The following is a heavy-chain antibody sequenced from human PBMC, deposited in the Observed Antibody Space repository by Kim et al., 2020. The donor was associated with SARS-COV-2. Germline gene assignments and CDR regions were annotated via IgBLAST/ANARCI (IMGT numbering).Heavy chain of an antibody. CDR3: AKDSLFEQDYDYVWGTRDAFDI. V-gene: IGHV3-23*01. Sequence: GGSLRLSCAASGFTFSSYAMSWVRQAPGKGLEWVSAISGSGGSTYYADSVKGRFTISRDNSKNTLYLQMNSLRAEDTAVYYCAKDSLFEQDYDYVWGTRDAFDIWGQGTMVTVSS. CDR1: GFTFSSYA. J-gene: IGHJ3*02. D-gene: IGHD3-16*01. CDR2: ISGSGGST.